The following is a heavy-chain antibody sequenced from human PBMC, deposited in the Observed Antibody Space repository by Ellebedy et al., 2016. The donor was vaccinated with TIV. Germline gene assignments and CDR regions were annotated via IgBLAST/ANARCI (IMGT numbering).Heavy chain of an antibody. D-gene: IGHD2-15*01. Sequence: AASVKVSCKASGYTFTSYGISWARQAPGQGLEWMGWISAYNGNTNYAQKLQGRVTMTTDTSTSTAYMELRSLRSDDTAVYYCARSDRYCSGGSCRIDIDYWGQGTLVTVSS. CDR3: ARSDRYCSGGSCRIDIDY. J-gene: IGHJ4*02. V-gene: IGHV1-18*01. CDR2: ISAYNGNT. CDR1: GYTFTSYG.